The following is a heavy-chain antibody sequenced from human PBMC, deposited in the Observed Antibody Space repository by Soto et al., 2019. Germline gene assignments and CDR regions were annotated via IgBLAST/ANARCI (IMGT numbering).Heavy chain of an antibody. Sequence: PGGSLRLSCAASGFSFSNYGMHWVRQAPGKGLEWAAVISYDGSSKYHADSVRGRFTISRDNSKNTLHLQMNSLRAEDTAVYYCSKDRRGGRAVLDSWGQGTPVTVSS. J-gene: IGHJ4*02. V-gene: IGHV3-30*18. CDR1: GFSFSNYG. CDR3: SKDRRGGRAVLDS. CDR2: ISYDGSSK. D-gene: IGHD2-8*01.